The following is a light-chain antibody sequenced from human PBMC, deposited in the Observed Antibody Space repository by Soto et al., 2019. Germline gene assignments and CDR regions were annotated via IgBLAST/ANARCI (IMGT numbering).Light chain of an antibody. V-gene: IGLV2-23*02. Sequence: LTQPASVSGSPGQSITISCTGTSSDFGNYNLVSWYQQHPGKVPKLILFEVNKRPSGVSGRFSGSKSGNTASLTISGLQAEDEADYYCCSFTSSNTHVFGTGTKATVL. CDR1: SSDFGNYNL. CDR2: EVN. CDR3: CSFTSSNTHV. J-gene: IGLJ1*01.